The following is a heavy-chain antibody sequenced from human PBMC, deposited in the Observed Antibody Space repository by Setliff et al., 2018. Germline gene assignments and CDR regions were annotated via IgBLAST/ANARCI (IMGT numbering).Heavy chain of an antibody. Sequence: SETLSLTCTVSGGSISSGSYYWTWIRQPAGKGLEWIGQIYTSWSTNYNPSLTSRVTISLDASKNQFSLELTSVTAADTAVYYCARLSGFQYMVDWGKGTTVTVSS. CDR2: IYTSWST. V-gene: IGHV4-61*09. J-gene: IGHJ6*03. CDR3: ARLSGFQYMVD. CDR1: GGSISSGSYY. D-gene: IGHD3-3*01.